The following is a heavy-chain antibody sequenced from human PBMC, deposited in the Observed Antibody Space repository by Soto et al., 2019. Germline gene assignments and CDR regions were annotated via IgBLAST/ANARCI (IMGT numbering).Heavy chain of an antibody. J-gene: IGHJ4*02. Sequence: QVQLVESGGGVVQPGRSLRLSCAASGFTFSSYAMHWVRQAPGKGLEWVAVISYDGSNKYYADSVKGRFTISRDNSKNTLYLQMNSLRAEDTAVYYCARRRGMDSSGWYPPCDYWGQGTLVTVSS. CDR3: ARRRGMDSSGWYPPCDY. CDR1: GFTFSSYA. D-gene: IGHD6-19*01. CDR2: ISYDGSNK. V-gene: IGHV3-30-3*01.